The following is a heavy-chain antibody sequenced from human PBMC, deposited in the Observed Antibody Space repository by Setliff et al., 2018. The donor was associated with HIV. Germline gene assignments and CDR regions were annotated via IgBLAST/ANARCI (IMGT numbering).Heavy chain of an antibody. J-gene: IGHJ6*01. CDR1: GDSINSGTYY. V-gene: IGHV4-61*02. D-gene: IGHD3-10*01. CDR2: LHLSGDT. CDR3: ARDNSYYYGSGSHYWYGMDV. Sequence: PSETLSLTCTVTGDSINSGTYYWSWIRQPAGKGLEWIGRLHLSGDTNYNPSLKSRVTMSIDTSKNQFSLKLSSVTAADTAVYYCARDNSYYYGSGSHYWYGMDVWGQGTTVTVSS.